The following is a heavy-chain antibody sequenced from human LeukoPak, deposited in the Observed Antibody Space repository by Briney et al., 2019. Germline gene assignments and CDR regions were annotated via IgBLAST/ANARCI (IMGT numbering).Heavy chain of an antibody. D-gene: IGHD1-1*01. J-gene: IGHJ4*02. CDR3: TRWPKDGTPFDY. CDR2: IRSKPNNYAT. V-gene: IGHV3-73*01. Sequence: GGSLRLSCAVSGFTFSGSALFWVRQASGKGLEWVGRIRSKPNNYATAYAASVKGRFTISRDESKNTAYLQMNSLTVEDTAVYYCTRWPKDGTPFDYWGQGTLVTVSS. CDR1: GFTFSGSA.